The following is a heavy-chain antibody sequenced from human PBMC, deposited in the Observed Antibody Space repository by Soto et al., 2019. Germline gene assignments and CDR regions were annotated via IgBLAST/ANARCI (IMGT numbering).Heavy chain of an antibody. CDR3: TRHAIIPKLQYGMDV. D-gene: IGHD2-2*02. CDR1: GYSIRSGYF. J-gene: IGHJ4*02. Sequence: PSETLSLTCAVSGYSIRSGYFWGWIRQPPGKGLEWIGSMYHSGITYYNLSLNSRVTISVDTSKNQFSLRLSSVTTADTAVYYCTRHAIIPKLQYGMDVWGQGTLVTVSS. CDR2: MYHSGIT. V-gene: IGHV4-38-2*01.